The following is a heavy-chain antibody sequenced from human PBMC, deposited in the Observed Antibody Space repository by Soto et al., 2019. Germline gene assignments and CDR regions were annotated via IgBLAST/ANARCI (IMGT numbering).Heavy chain of an antibody. Sequence: ASVKVSCKASGYTFTGYYMHWVRQAPGQGLEWMGWINPNSGGTNYAQKFQGWVTMTRDTSISTAYMELSRLRSDDTAVYYCARVRNHEYSSLDYWGQGTLVTVSS. J-gene: IGHJ4*02. V-gene: IGHV1-2*04. CDR3: ARVRNHEYSSLDY. D-gene: IGHD6-6*01. CDR2: INPNSGGT. CDR1: GYTFTGYY.